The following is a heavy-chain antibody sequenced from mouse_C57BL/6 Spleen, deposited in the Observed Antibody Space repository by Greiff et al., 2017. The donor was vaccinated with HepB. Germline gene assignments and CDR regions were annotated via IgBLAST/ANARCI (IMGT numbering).Heavy chain of an antibody. CDR1: GFTFSSYT. CDR2: ISGGGGNT. V-gene: IGHV5-9*01. J-gene: IGHJ2*01. CDR3: ARHLGRRDYFDY. D-gene: IGHD4-1*01. Sequence: EVMLVESGGGLVKPGGSLKLSCAASGFTFSSYTMSWVRQTPEKRLEWVATISGGGGNTYYPDSVKGRFTISRDNAKNTLYLQMSSLRSEDTALYYCARHLGRRDYFDYWGQGTTLTVSS.